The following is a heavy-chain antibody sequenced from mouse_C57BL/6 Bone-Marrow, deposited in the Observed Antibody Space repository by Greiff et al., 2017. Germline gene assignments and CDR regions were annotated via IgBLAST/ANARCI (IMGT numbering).Heavy chain of an antibody. V-gene: IGHV1-50*01. CDR1: GYTFTSYW. J-gene: IGHJ3*01. CDR2: IGPSDSYT. D-gene: IGHD2-3*01. Sequence: QVQLQQPGAELVKPGASVKLSCKASGYTFTSYWMQWVKQRPGQGLEWIGEIGPSDSYTNYNQKFKGKATLTVDTSSSTAYMQLSSLTSEDSAVYYCAREGWFPTGWFAYWGQGTLVTVSA. CDR3: AREGWFPTGWFAY.